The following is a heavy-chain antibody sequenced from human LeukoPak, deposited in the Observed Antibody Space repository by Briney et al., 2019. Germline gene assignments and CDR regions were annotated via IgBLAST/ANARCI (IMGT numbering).Heavy chain of an antibody. CDR3: AREFDGSASGAGY. Sequence: GGSLRLSCAASGFTFSSYSMNWVRQAPGKGLEWVSSISSSSSYIYYADSGKGRFTISRDNAKNSLYLQMNSLRAEDTAVYYCAREFDGSASGAGYWGQGTLVTVSS. CDR1: GFTFSSYS. D-gene: IGHD1-26*01. V-gene: IGHV3-21*01. J-gene: IGHJ4*02. CDR2: ISSSSSYI.